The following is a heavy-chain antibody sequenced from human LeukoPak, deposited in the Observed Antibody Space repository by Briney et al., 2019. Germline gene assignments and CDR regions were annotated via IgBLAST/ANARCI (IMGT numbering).Heavy chain of an antibody. CDR3: ARVRTTYYYDTTVYSFDH. CDR1: GFSFSNFW. CDR2: ISIDGSTT. D-gene: IGHD3-22*01. V-gene: IGHV3-74*01. J-gene: IGHJ4*02. Sequence: PGGSLRLSCAASGFSFSNFWIHWVRQAPGKGLVWVSRISIDGSTTNYAGSVKGRFTISRDNAKNTVSLQMNGLRVEDTAVYYCARVRTTYYYDTTVYSFDHWGQGTLVTVSS.